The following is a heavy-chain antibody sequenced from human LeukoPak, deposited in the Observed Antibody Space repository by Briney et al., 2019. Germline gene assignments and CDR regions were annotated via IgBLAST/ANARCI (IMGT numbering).Heavy chain of an antibody. CDR2: IYYSGST. J-gene: IGHJ3*02. V-gene: IGHV4-61*05. D-gene: IGHD1-26*01. Sequence: ESGPTLVNPTQTLTLTCTLSGFSLSTSGMSVSWIRQPPGKGLEWIGYIYYSGSTNYNPSLKSRVTISVDKSKNQFSLKLSSVTAADTAVYYCARGATRMYPDAFDIWGQGTMVTVSS. CDR1: GFSLSTSGMS. CDR3: ARGATRMYPDAFDI.